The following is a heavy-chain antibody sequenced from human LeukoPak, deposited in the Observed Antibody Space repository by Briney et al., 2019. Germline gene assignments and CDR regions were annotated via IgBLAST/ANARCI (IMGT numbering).Heavy chain of an antibody. CDR3: ARGGYGADRYNWFDP. D-gene: IGHD4-17*01. Sequence: GASVKVSCKASGYTFTSYAIHWVRQAPGQRLEWMGWINAGNGNTKYSQKFQGRVTITRDTSASTAYMELSSLRSEDTAVYYCARGGYGADRYNWFDPWGQGTLVTVSS. V-gene: IGHV1-3*01. CDR1: GYTFTSYA. CDR2: INAGNGNT. J-gene: IGHJ5*02.